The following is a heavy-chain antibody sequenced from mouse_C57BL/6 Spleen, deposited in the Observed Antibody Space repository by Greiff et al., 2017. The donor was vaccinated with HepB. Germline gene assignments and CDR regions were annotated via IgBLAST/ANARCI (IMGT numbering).Heavy chain of an antibody. CDR3: AREENYYYGSSFYAMDY. Sequence: VQLQQSGTELVKPGASVKLSCKASGYTFTSYWMHWVKQRPGQGLEWIGNINPSNGGTNYNEKFKSKATLTVDKSSSTAYMQLSSLTSEDSAVYYCAREENYYYGSSFYAMDYWGQGTSVTVSS. CDR1: GYTFTSYW. CDR2: INPSNGGT. V-gene: IGHV1-53*01. J-gene: IGHJ4*01. D-gene: IGHD1-1*01.